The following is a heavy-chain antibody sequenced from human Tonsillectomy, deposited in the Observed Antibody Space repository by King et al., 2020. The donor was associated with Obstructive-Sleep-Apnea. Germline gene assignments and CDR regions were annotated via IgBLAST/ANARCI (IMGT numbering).Heavy chain of an antibody. V-gene: IGHV3-30*02. D-gene: IGHD5/OR15-5a*01. CDR3: AKEDALYVAFDI. CDR1: GFTFSSYV. CDR2: IRYDGSTT. Sequence: VQLVESGGGVVQPGGSLRLSCTTSGFTFSSYVMHWVRQAPGKGLEWVAFIRYDGSTTYYADSVKGRFTISRYNSKTTLYLQMNSLRAEDTAVYYCAKEDALYVAFDIWGQGTMVTVSS. J-gene: IGHJ3*02.